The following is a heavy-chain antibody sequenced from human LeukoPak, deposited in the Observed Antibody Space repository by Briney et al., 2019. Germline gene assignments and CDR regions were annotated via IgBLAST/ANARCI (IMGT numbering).Heavy chain of an antibody. D-gene: IGHD3-22*01. Sequence: GASVKVSCKASGYTFTSYDINWVRQATGQGLEWMGWMNPNSGNTGYAQKFQGRVTMTEDTSTDTAYMELSSLRSEDTAVYYCATDQHNYYDSSGRDAFDIWGQGTMVTVSS. J-gene: IGHJ3*02. CDR2: MNPNSGNT. CDR1: GYTFTSYD. CDR3: ATDQHNYYDSSGRDAFDI. V-gene: IGHV1-8*02.